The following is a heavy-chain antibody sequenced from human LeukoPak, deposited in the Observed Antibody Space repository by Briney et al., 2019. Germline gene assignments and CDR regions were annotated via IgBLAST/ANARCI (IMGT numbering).Heavy chain of an antibody. V-gene: IGHV1-2*02. CDR1: GYTFTDYY. D-gene: IGHD4-17*01. CDR3: ARGGPVAYYGWFDP. J-gene: IGHJ5*02. CDR2: INPNSGGT. Sequence: GASVKVSCKASGYTFTDYYMHWVRQAPGQGLERMGWINPNSGGTNYAQKFQGRVTMTRDTSISTAYMELSRLRSDDTAVYYCARGGPVAYYGWFDPWGQGTLVTVSS.